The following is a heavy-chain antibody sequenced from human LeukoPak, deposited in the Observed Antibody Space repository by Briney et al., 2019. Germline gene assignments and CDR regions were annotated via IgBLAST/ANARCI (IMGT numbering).Heavy chain of an antibody. CDR1: GYTFTSYD. D-gene: IGHD5-18*01. J-gene: IGHJ6*03. CDR3: ARGQVDTLYYYYYMDV. CDR2: MNPNSGNI. Sequence: ASVKVSCKDSGYTFTSYDINRVRQATGHGLEWMGWMNPNSGNIFYAQKFQGRLTMTRNTSISTAYMELSSLRSEDTAVYYCARGQVDTLYYYYYMDVWGKGTTVTVSS. V-gene: IGHV1-8*01.